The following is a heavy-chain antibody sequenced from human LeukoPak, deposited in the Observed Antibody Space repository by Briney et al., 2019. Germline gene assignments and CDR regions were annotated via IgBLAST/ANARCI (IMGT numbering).Heavy chain of an antibody. CDR2: ISSSSSYI. CDR3: ARVPDYYDSSGYYDY. V-gene: IGHV3-21*01. J-gene: IGHJ4*02. D-gene: IGHD3-22*01. CDR1: GFTFSSYS. Sequence: PRGSLRLSCAASGFTFSSYSMNWVRQAPGKGLEWVSSISSSSSYIYYADSVKGRFTISRDNAKNSLYLQMNSLRVEDTAVYYCARVPDYYDSSGYYDYWGQGTLVTVSS.